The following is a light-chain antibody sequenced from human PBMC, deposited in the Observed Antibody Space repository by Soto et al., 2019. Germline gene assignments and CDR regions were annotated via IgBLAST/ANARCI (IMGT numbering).Light chain of an antibody. CDR2: GAS. CDR3: QQYGYSSYT. Sequence: EIVLTQSPGTLSLSPGERATLSCRASQSVTSSFLAWYQQKPDQAPRLLIFGASRRATGIPDRFSGSGSGTDFTLTISRLEPEDFAVYYCQQYGYSSYTFGQGTKLEIK. J-gene: IGKJ2*01. CDR1: QSVTSSF. V-gene: IGKV3-20*01.